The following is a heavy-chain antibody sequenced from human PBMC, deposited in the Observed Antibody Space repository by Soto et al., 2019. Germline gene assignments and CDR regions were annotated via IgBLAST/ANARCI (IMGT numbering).Heavy chain of an antibody. J-gene: IGHJ4*02. CDR2: ISYDGSNK. D-gene: IGHD2-21*02. CDR1: GFTFSSYG. V-gene: IGHV3-30*18. Sequence: GGSLRLSCAASGFTFSSYGMHWVRQAPGKGLEWVAVISYDGSNKYYADSVKGRFTISRDNSKKTLYLQMNSLGAEDTAVYYCAKDRGSGYCGGDCYPDYWGQGTLVTVSS. CDR3: AKDRGSGYCGGDCYPDY.